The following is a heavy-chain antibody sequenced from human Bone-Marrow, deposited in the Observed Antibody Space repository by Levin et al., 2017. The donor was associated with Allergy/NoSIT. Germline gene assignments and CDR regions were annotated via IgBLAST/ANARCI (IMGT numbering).Heavy chain of an antibody. V-gene: IGHV4-61*02. CDR1: GGSINSGSYS. J-gene: IGHJ6*03. D-gene: IGHD3-16*01. Sequence: SETLSLTCTVSGGSINSGSYSWSWIRQPAGKGLEWIGRINFRGNTYSNSSLQSRVAMSVDTSKNQSSLHLSSATAADTANYFCARVRVFSEQAGVLSWGPKRLPDDYYMAVWGRGTTVTVSS. CDR2: INFRGNT. CDR3: ARVRVFSEQAGVLSWGPKRLPDDYYMAV.